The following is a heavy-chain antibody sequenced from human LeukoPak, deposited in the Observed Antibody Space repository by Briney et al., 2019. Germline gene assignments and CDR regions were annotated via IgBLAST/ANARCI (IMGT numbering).Heavy chain of an antibody. CDR3: ARHWPTKREGYWFDP. J-gene: IGHJ5*02. Sequence: SETLSLTCTVSGGSISSSSYYWGWIRQPPGKGLEWIGSIYYSGSTYYNPSLKSRVTISVDTSKNLFSLELSSVTAADTAVYYCARHWPTKREGYWFDPWGQGTLVTVSS. CDR1: GGSISSSSYY. CDR2: IYYSGST. D-gene: IGHD1-26*01. V-gene: IGHV4-39*01.